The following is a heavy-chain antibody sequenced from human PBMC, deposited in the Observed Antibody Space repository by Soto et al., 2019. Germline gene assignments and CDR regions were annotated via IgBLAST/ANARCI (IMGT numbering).Heavy chain of an antibody. J-gene: IGHJ6*02. V-gene: IGHV5-10-1*01. CDR3: AREGLTGTIGLYYYYGMDV. D-gene: IGHD1-7*01. CDR1: GCSFTSYW. CDR2: IDPSDSYT. Sequence: GESLKISCKGSGCSFTSYWISWVRQMPGKGLEWMGRIDPSDSYTNYSPSFQGHVTISADKSISTAYLQWSSLKASDTAVYYCAREGLTGTIGLYYYYGMDVWGQGTTVTVSS.